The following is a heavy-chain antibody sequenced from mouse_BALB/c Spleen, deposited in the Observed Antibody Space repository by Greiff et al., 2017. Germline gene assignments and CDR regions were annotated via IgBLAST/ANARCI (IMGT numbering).Heavy chain of an antibody. D-gene: IGHD2-3*01. V-gene: IGHV5-17*02. J-gene: IGHJ4*01. Sequence: EVKLVESGGGLVQPGGSRKLSCAASGFTFSSFGMHWVRQAPEKGLEWVAYISSGSSTIYYADTVKGRFTISRDNPKNTLFLQMTSLRSEDTAMYYCASDGYYGYYAMDYWGQGTSVTVSS. CDR3: ASDGYYGYYAMDY. CDR2: ISSGSSTI. CDR1: GFTFSSFG.